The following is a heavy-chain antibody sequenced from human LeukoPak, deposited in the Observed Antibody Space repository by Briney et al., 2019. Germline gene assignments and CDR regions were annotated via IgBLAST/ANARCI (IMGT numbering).Heavy chain of an antibody. CDR3: ARDKGDGYLHLDY. Sequence: PGESLRLSCAASGFTVSSNYMSWVRQAPGKGLEWVSVIYSGGSTYYADSVKGRFTISRDNSKNTLYLQMNSLRAEDTAVYYCARDKGDGYLHLDYWGQGTLVTVSS. J-gene: IGHJ4*02. D-gene: IGHD5-24*01. V-gene: IGHV3-66*01. CDR1: GFTVSSNY. CDR2: IYSGGST.